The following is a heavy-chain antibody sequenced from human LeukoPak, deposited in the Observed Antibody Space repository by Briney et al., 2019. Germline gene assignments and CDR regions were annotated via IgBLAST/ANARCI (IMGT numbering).Heavy chain of an antibody. CDR2: IYTCGST. CDR3: ARGGGVTTDFDY. J-gene: IGHJ4*02. Sequence: PSETLSLTCTVSGGPISSYYWSWIRQPAGKGLEWIGRIYTCGSTYYNPSLKSRVTISVDTSKNQFSLKLSSVTAADTAVYYCARGGGVTTDFDYWGQGTLVTVSS. CDR1: GGPISSYY. V-gene: IGHV4-4*07. D-gene: IGHD4-17*01.